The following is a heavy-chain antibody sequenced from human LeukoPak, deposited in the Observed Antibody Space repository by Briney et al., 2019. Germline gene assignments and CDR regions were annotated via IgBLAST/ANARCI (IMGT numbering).Heavy chain of an antibody. CDR2: IYTSGST. J-gene: IGHJ4*02. D-gene: IGHD3-22*01. Sequence: SETLSLTCTVSGGSISSYYWSWIRQPAGKGLEWIGRIYTSGSTNYNPSLKSRVTISVDTSKNQFSLKLSSVTAADTAVYYCARDEVYDSSGYYWVYFDYWGQGTLVTVSS. V-gene: IGHV4-4*07. CDR3: ARDEVYDSSGYYWVYFDY. CDR1: GGSISSYY.